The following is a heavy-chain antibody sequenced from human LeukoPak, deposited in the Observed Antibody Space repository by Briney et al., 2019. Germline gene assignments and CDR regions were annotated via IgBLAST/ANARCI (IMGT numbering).Heavy chain of an antibody. D-gene: IGHD3-10*01. CDR1: GGSISSSSYY. CDR3: AREEVTMVRGVIIDYYYYYYMDV. Sequence: PSETLSLTCTVSGGSISSSSYYWGWIRQPPGKGLEWIGSIYYSGSTYYNPSLKSRVTISVDTSKNQFSLKLSSVTAADTAVYYCAREEVTMVRGVIIDYYYYYYMDVWGKGTTVTVSS. V-gene: IGHV4-39*07. J-gene: IGHJ6*03. CDR2: IYYSGST.